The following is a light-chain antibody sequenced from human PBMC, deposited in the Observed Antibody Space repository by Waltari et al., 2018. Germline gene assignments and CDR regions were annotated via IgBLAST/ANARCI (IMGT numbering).Light chain of an antibody. J-gene: IGKJ5*01. CDR2: EAS. CDR3: QQYNRWPPIT. V-gene: IGKV3-15*01. CDR1: QSVFSN. Sequence: EIVMTQSPATLSVSPGERATLSCGASQSVFSNVAWYQQKPGQAPRLLMYEASIRATGISAKFRGSGSGTEFTLTISSVQSEDFAVYYCQQYNRWPPITFGQGTRLEIK.